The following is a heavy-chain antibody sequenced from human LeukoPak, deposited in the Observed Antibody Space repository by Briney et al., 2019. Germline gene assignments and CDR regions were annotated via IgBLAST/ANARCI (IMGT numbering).Heavy chain of an antibody. Sequence: SETLSLTCTVSGGSIADTTYYWGWIRQSPGKGLEWIGRIYYSGKTYYNPSLTSRVTISVDTSKNQFSLTLTSVTAADTSLYYCARHKQASSGWFISLDPRGQGTLVIVSS. J-gene: IGHJ5*02. D-gene: IGHD6-19*01. CDR2: IYYSGKT. CDR3: ARHKQASSGWFISLDP. V-gene: IGHV4-39*01. CDR1: GGSIADTTYY.